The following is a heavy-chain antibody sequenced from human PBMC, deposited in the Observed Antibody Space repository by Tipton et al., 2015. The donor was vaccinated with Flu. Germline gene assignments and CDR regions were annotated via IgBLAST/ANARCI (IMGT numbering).Heavy chain of an antibody. CDR1: GGSISSGGYY. CDR3: AREGDYYYSSGHISMFYY. Sequence: LRLSCTVSGGSISSGGYYWSWIRQHPGKGLEWIGYIYYSGSTYYNPSLKSRVTRSVDTSKNQFSLKLSSVTAADTAVYYCAREGDYYYSSGHISMFYYWRQGTLVTVSS. D-gene: IGHD3-22*01. J-gene: IGHJ4*02. CDR2: IYYSGST. V-gene: IGHV4-31*02.